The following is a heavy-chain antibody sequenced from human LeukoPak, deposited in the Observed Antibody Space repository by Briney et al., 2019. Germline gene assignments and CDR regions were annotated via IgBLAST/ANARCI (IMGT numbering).Heavy chain of an antibody. CDR2: MNQDESDK. CDR3: AITEWIQLWFGTDY. CDR1: GFTLSSYW. Sequence: GGSLRLSCEASGFTLSSYWMSWVRQAPGKGLEWVANMNQDESDKNYLDSVKGRFTISRDNSKNTLYLQMNSLRTEDTAVYYCAITEWIQLWFGTDYWGQGTLVTVSS. D-gene: IGHD5-18*01. V-gene: IGHV3-7*01. J-gene: IGHJ4*02.